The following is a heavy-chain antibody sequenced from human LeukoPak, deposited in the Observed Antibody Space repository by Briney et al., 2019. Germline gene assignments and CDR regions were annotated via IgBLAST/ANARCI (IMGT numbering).Heavy chain of an antibody. D-gene: IGHD3-10*01. CDR2: INPNSGGT. CDR3: ARGRVYYYGSQGLDPNWFDP. CDR1: GDSLTSNY. J-gene: IGHJ5*02. Sequence: EASVKVSCKASGDSLTSNYMHWVRQAPGQGLEWMGWINPNSGGTNYAQKFQGRVTMTRDTSISTAYMELSRLRSDDTAVYYCARGRVYYYGSQGLDPNWFDPWGQGTLVTVSS. V-gene: IGHV1-2*02.